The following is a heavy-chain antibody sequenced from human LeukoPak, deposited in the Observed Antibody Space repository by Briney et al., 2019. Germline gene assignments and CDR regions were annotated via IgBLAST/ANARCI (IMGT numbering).Heavy chain of an antibody. CDR2: IYPDDSDT. CDR3: ARLLGTSWNQNAFDV. V-gene: IGHV5-51*01. Sequence: GESLKISCKGSGYSFTNYCIGWGRQMPGKGLEWMGIIYPDDSDTKYSPSFQGQVTMSVDKSFATAYLQWTSLRASDTAMYYCARLLGTSWNQNAFDVWGQGTMVTVSS. CDR1: GYSFTNYC. D-gene: IGHD6-13*01. J-gene: IGHJ3*01.